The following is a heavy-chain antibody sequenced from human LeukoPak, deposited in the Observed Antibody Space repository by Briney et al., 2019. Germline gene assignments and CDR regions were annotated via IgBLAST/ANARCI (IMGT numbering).Heavy chain of an antibody. D-gene: IGHD6-19*01. V-gene: IGHV5-51*01. Sequence: GESLKISCKGSGYNFVTYWIGWVRQMPGKGLELVGIIYPGNSDIRYSPSFQGQVTMSVDKSISTAYLQWSSLKASDTAMYYCARHGYISGWDGTFFDYWGQGDLVIVSS. CDR1: GYNFVTYW. J-gene: IGHJ4*02. CDR2: IYPGNSDI. CDR3: ARHGYISGWDGTFFDY.